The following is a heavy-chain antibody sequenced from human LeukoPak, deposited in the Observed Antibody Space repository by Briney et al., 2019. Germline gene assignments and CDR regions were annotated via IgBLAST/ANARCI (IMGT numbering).Heavy chain of an antibody. Sequence: PSETLSLTCTVSGGSISSGGYYWDWIRQPPGKGLEWIGSIYYSGSTYYNPSLKSRVTMAVDTSKNQFSLRLTSVPAADTAVYFCTREDYGDASIDYWGQGTLVTVSS. CDR3: TREDYGDASIDY. V-gene: IGHV4-39*07. J-gene: IGHJ4*02. D-gene: IGHD4-17*01. CDR2: IYYSGST. CDR1: GGSISSGGYY.